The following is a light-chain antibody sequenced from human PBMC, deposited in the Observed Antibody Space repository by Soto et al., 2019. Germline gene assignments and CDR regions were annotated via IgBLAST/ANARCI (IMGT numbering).Light chain of an antibody. Sequence: EIVLTQSPGTLSLTAGERATLSCRASQSISSNYLAWYQHKPGQAPRLLIYGASSRATGVPDRFSGSGTGTDFTLTISSLGPGDFAVYYCQQYGSSPRTFGQGTKVEIK. CDR3: QQYGSSPRT. J-gene: IGKJ1*01. CDR1: QSISSNY. CDR2: GAS. V-gene: IGKV3-20*01.